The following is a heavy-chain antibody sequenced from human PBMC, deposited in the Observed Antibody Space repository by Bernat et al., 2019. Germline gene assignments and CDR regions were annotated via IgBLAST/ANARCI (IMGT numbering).Heavy chain of an antibody. CDR3: ARDTLNDY. D-gene: IGHD3-16*01. V-gene: IGHV3-30*01. CDR2: ISYDGSNK. J-gene: IGHJ4*02. CDR1: GFTFSSYA. Sequence: QVQLVESGGGVVQPGRSLRLSCAASGFTFSSYAMHWVRQAPGKGLEWVAVISYDGSNKYYADSVQGRFTISRDNSKNTLYLQMNSLRAEDTAVYYCARDTLNDYWGQGTLVTVSS.